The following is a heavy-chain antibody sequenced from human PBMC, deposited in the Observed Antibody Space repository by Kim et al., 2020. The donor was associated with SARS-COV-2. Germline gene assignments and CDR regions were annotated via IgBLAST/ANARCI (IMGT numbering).Heavy chain of an antibody. CDR3: EASDY. CDR1: GFTFSTYA. CDR2: ISDSGLRT. J-gene: IGHJ4*02. Sequence: GGSLRLSCAASGFTFSTYAMSWARQAPGKGLEWVSTISDSGLRTHYADSMKGRFTISSDNSKSTLFLQMNYLRAEDTAIYYCEASDYWGQGSLVTVSS. V-gene: IGHV3-23*01.